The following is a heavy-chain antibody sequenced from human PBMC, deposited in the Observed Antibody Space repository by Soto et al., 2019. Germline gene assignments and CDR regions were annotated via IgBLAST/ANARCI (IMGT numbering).Heavy chain of an antibody. J-gene: IGHJ6*02. V-gene: IGHV3-64*01. CDR1: GFTFSSYA. CDR2: ISSNGGST. CDR3: ARTAVAGYYYYYYYGMDV. Sequence: GGSLRLSCAASGFTFSSYAMHWVRQAPGKGLEYVSAISSNGGSTYYANSVKGRFTISRDNSKNTLYLQMGSLRAEDMAVYYCARTAVAGYYYYYYYGMDVWGQGTTVTVSS. D-gene: IGHD6-19*01.